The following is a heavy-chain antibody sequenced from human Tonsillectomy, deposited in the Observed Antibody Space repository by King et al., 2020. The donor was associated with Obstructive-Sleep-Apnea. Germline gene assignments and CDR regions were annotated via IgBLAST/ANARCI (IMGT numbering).Heavy chain of an antibody. CDR2: IYHSGTT. D-gene: IGHD4-17*01. J-gene: IGHJ4*02. V-gene: IGHV4-4*02. Sequence: VQLQESGPGLVKPSGTLSLTCAVSGGSIINTNWWTWVRQPPGKGLEFIGQIYHSGTTNYNPSLRSRDTISVDKSKNQFSLKLRFVTAADTAVYYCARTTYGDYALDYWGQGTLVTVSS. CDR3: ARTTYGDYALDY. CDR1: GGSIINTNW.